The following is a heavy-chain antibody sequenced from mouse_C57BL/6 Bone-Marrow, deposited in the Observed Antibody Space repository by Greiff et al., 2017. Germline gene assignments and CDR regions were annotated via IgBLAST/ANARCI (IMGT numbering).Heavy chain of an antibody. D-gene: IGHD2-4*01. CDR3: ASLRLRLAWFAY. V-gene: IGHV1-81*01. CDR2: IYPRSGNT. J-gene: IGHJ3*01. Sequence: VQLQQSGAELARPGASVKLSCKASGYTFTSYGISWVKQRTGQGLEWIGEIYPRSGNTYYTEKFKGKATLTADKSSSTAYMELRSLTSEDSAVYFCASLRLRLAWFAYWGQGTLVTVSA. CDR1: GYTFTSYG.